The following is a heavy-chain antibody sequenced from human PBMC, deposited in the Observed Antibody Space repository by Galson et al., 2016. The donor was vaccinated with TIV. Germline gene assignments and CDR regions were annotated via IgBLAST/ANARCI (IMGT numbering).Heavy chain of an antibody. CDR3: ARGQTGRFLEWLLSEDSQTYFDY. D-gene: IGHD3-3*01. V-gene: IGHV1-3*01. Sequence: SVKVSCKASGYTFTSYTMHWVRQAPGQRLEWMGWIHSGNTKYSEKFQGRVTITRDTSASTAYMELSSLRSEDTAVYYCARGQTGRFLEWLLSEDSQTYFDYWGQGTLVTVSS. J-gene: IGHJ4*02. CDR2: IHSGNT. CDR1: GYTFTSYT.